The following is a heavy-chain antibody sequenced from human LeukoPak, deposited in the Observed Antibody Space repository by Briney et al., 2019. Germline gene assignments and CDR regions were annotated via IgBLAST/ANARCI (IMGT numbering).Heavy chain of an antibody. V-gene: IGHV1-8*02. CDR1: GYTFIGYY. CDR2: VTPDTGNT. CDR3: ARRGLVAGIYDLVYGFDL. J-gene: IGHJ3*01. D-gene: IGHD3/OR15-3a*01. Sequence: ASVKVSCKASGYTFIGYYVHWVRQAPGQGPEWMGWVTPDTGNTGFAQKFQGRVTITQNISATTVYMELSSLTSEDTAVYYCARRGLVAGIYDLVYGFDLWGQGTMVTVSS.